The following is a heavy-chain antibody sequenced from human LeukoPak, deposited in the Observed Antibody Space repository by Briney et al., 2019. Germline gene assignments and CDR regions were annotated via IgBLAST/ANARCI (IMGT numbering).Heavy chain of an antibody. J-gene: IGHJ4*02. CDR3: VSFYETY. D-gene: IGHD2/OR15-2a*01. CDR2: INSDGSWT. Sequence: SGGSLRLSCAASGFTVSNNYMSWVRQAPGKGLVWVSHINSDGSWTSYADSVKGRFTISKDNAKNTVYLQMNSLRAEDTAVYYCVSFYETYWGRGTLVTVSS. V-gene: IGHV3-74*01. CDR1: GFTVSNNY.